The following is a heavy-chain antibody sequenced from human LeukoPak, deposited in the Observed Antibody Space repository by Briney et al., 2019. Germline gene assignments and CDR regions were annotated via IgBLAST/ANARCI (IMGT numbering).Heavy chain of an antibody. CDR3: ARGLYCSGGSCYRPFDY. CDR1: GGSFSGYY. CDR2: INHSGST. V-gene: IGHV4-34*01. Sequence: SETLSLTCAVYGGSFSGYYWSWIRQPPGKGLEWIGEINHSGSTNYNPSLKSRVTISVDTSKNQLSLKLSSVTAADTAVYYCARGLYCSGGSCYRPFDYWGQGTLVTVSS. J-gene: IGHJ4*02. D-gene: IGHD2-15*01.